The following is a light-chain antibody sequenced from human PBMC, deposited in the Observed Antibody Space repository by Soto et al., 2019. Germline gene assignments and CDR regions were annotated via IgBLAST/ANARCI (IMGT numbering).Light chain of an antibody. Sequence: DIVLTQSPDSLAVSLSERATINCKSSQSVLYSSNNKNYLAWYQQKPGQPPKLLIYWASTRESGVPDRFSGSGSGTDFTLTISSLQAEDLAVYYCQQYYSTPLTFGPGTKVAIK. CDR2: WAS. CDR3: QQYYSTPLT. J-gene: IGKJ3*01. CDR1: QSVLYSSNNKNY. V-gene: IGKV4-1*01.